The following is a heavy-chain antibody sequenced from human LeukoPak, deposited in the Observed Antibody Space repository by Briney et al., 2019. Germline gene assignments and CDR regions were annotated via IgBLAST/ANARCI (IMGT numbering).Heavy chain of an antibody. V-gene: IGHV3-7*01. J-gene: IGHJ4*02. CDR1: GFSFSRYW. Sequence: GGSLRLSCAASGFSFSRYWMSWVRQAPGKGLEWVANIKQDGSEENYVESVKGRFTISRDNAKNSLYLQTNSLRAEDTAVYYCARAGQEWFGELGFDQWGQGTLVIVSS. CDR3: ARAGQEWFGELGFDQ. D-gene: IGHD3-10*01. CDR2: IKQDGSEE.